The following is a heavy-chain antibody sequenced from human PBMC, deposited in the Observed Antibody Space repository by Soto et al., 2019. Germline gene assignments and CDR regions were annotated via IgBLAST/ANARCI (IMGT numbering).Heavy chain of an antibody. J-gene: IGHJ6*04. CDR3: ARAVTFYGLDV. V-gene: IGHV1-8*01. CDR1: GYTFTSYD. Sequence: QVQLLQSGAEVKKPGASVKVSCKASGYTFTSYDINWVRQATGQVLEWMGWMKPNSVNTGYAQMSQGRVTMTRNTSISTAYMELRSLRAEDTAVYYGARAVTFYGLDVWGKGTTVTVSS. CDR2: MKPNSVNT.